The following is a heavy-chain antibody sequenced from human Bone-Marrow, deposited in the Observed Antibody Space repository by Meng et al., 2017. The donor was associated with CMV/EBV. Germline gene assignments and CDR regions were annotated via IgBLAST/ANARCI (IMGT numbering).Heavy chain of an antibody. CDR3: ATSYYRTFDY. D-gene: IGHD1-26*01. J-gene: IGHJ4*02. CDR2: IKQDGSEK. V-gene: IGHV3-7*01. CDR1: GFTLSSYW. Sequence: GASLKISCAASGFTLSSYWMSWVRQAPGKGLEWVANIKQDGSEKYYVDSVKGRFTISRDNAKNSLYLQMNSRRAEDTAVYYCATSYYRTFDYWGQGTLVTVSS.